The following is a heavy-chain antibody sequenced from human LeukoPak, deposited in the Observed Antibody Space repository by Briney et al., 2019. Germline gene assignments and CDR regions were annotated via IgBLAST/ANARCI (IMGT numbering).Heavy chain of an antibody. CDR1: GFTFNTYA. CDR2: ISYDGSKK. D-gene: IGHD3-22*01. V-gene: IGHV3-30-3*01. Sequence: PGGSLRLSCAASGFTFNTYAMHWVRQAPGKGLEWVTVISYDGSKKYYADSVKGRFTVSRDNSKNTLYVQMNSLRPEDTAVYYCARDSSGYYCDYWGQGTLVTVSS. J-gene: IGHJ4*02. CDR3: ARDSSGYYCDY.